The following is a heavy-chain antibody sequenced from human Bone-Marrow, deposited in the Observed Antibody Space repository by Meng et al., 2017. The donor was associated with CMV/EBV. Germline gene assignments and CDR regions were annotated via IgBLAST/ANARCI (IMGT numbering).Heavy chain of an antibody. CDR3: AKKGVGPRHFDY. D-gene: IGHD1-26*01. J-gene: IGHJ4*02. V-gene: IGHV4-39*07. CDR2: IYYSGST. Sequence: QLQAWGQSWGTPSGTLSLTCPVSCGSISRSSSYWGWIRQPPGKGLEWIGSIYYSGSTYYNPSLKSRVTISVDTSKNQLSLKLSSVTAADTAVYYCAKKGVGPRHFDYWGQGTLVTVSS. CDR1: CGSISRSSSY.